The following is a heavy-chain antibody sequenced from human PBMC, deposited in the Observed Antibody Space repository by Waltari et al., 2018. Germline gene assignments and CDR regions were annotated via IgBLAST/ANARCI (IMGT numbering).Heavy chain of an antibody. J-gene: IGHJ4*02. CDR3: AKDLPEAGTTTQGPSFDY. CDR1: GFTFSSYA. CDR2: ISGSGGST. D-gene: IGHD1-7*01. Sequence: EVQLLESGGGLVQPGGSLRLSCAASGFTFSSYAMRWVRQAPGTGLEWVSAISGSGGSTYYADSVKGRFTISRDNSKNTLYLQMNSLRAEDKAVYYCAKDLPEAGTTTQGPSFDYWGQGTLVTVSS. V-gene: IGHV3-23*01.